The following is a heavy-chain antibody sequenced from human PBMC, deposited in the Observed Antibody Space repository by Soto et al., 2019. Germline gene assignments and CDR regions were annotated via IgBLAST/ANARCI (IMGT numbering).Heavy chain of an antibody. CDR3: ASGTFNDISFDS. Sequence: QVQLQESGPGLVKPSQTLTLTCSVSGGSIDTGGFYWSWARQLPGKGLQWIGYIYYTAAAYYNPALNSRVVISLDTSANQFSLSLTSLTAADTAVYYCASGTFNDISFDSWGQGRLVTVSS. V-gene: IGHV4-31*03. CDR1: GGSIDTGGFY. D-gene: IGHD2-21*01. CDR2: IYYTAAA. J-gene: IGHJ4*02.